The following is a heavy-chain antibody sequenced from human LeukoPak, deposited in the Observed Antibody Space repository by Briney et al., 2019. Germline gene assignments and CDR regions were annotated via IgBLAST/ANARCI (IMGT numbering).Heavy chain of an antibody. J-gene: IGHJ4*02. V-gene: IGHV4-34*01. D-gene: IGHD3-22*01. CDR2: INHRGST. Sequence: SETLSLTCAVYGGSFSGYYWIWIRQPPGKGLEWIGEINHRGSTNYNPSLKSRVTISVDTSKNQFSLELSSVTAADTAVYYCARAGDSSGYCDYWGPGTLVTVSS. CDR3: ARAGDSSGYCDY. CDR1: GGSFSGYY.